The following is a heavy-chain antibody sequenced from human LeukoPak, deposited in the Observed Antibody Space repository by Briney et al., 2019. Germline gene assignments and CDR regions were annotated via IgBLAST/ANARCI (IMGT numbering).Heavy chain of an antibody. Sequence: SETLSLTCSVSGGSITSNYWSWIRQPAGEGLEWIGRIYTSGSTNYNPSLKSRVTMSADTSNNHFSLRLSSVSAADTAVYYCARDEYNSGWYGEAYYYYMDVWGKGTTVTVSS. D-gene: IGHD6-19*01. J-gene: IGHJ6*03. CDR3: ARDEYNSGWYGEAYYYYMDV. CDR2: IYTSGST. CDR1: GGSITSNY. V-gene: IGHV4-4*07.